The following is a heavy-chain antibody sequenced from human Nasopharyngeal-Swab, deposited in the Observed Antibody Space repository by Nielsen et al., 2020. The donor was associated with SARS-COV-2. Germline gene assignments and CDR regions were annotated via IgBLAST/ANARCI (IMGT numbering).Heavy chain of an antibody. CDR1: GFTFSDHY. V-gene: IGHV3-72*01. CDR2: TRNKANSYTT. J-gene: IGHJ4*02. Sequence: GESLKISCAASGFTFSDHYMDWVRQAPGKGLEWVGRTRNKANSYTTEYAASVKGRFTISRDDSKNSLYLQINSLKTEDTAVYYCARVKSGEGSFDYWGQGTLVTVSS. D-gene: IGHD3-10*01. CDR3: ARVKSGEGSFDY.